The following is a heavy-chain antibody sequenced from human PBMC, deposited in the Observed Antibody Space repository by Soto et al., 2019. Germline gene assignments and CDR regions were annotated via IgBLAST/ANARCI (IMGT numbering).Heavy chain of an antibody. CDR3: AREWFGEFTFDY. J-gene: IGHJ4*02. V-gene: IGHV1-3*01. D-gene: IGHD3-10*01. Sequence: QVQLVQSGAEVKKPGASVKVSCKASGYTFTSYAMHWVRQAPGQRLEWMGWINAGNGNTKYSHKLQGRVTITRNTSARIADMEVSSLRSVDTAVYYCAREWFGEFTFDYWGQGTLVTVSS. CDR2: INAGNGNT. CDR1: GYTFTSYA.